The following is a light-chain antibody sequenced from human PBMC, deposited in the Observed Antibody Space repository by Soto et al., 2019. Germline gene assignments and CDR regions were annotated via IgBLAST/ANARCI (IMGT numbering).Light chain of an antibody. CDR1: SSDVGGYNY. Sequence: QSVLTQPASVSGSPGQSITISCTGTSSDVGGYNYVSWYQQHPGKAPKLMIYDVSNRPSGVSNRFSGSKSGNTASLTISGLQAEDEAYYYCSSSTGSSIVVFGGGTKVTVL. V-gene: IGLV2-14*01. CDR3: SSSTGSSIVV. J-gene: IGLJ2*01. CDR2: DVS.